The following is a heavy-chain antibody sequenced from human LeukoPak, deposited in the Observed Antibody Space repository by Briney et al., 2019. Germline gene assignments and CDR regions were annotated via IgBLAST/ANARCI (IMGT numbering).Heavy chain of an antibody. J-gene: IGHJ4*02. Sequence: SETLSLTCAVYGGSFSGYYWSWIRQPPGKGLEWIGEINHSGSTNYNPSLKSRVTMSVDTSKNQFSLKLSSVTAADTAVYYCARLSSRRFPPTYSFDRRNYFDYWGQGTLVTVSS. CDR1: GGSFSGYY. V-gene: IGHV4-34*01. D-gene: IGHD3-22*01. CDR2: INHSGST. CDR3: ARLSSRRFPPTYSFDRRNYFDY.